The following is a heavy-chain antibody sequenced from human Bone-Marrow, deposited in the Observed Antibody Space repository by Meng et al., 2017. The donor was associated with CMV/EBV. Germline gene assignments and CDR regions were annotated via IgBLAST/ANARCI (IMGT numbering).Heavy chain of an antibody. CDR2: ISWNSGSI. Sequence: GESLKISCTASGFTFDYHALHWVRQAAGKGLEWVAGISWNSGSIGYADSVKGRFTISRDDAKSSLYLQMNNLRSEDTALYFCAKLQGSKDYWGQGTVVTVSS. CDR1: GFTFDYHA. CDR3: AKLQGSKDY. J-gene: IGHJ4*02. V-gene: IGHV3-9*01.